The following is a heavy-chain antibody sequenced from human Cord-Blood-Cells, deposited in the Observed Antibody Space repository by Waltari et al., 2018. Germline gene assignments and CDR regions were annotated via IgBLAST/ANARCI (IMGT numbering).Heavy chain of an antibody. D-gene: IGHD3-22*01. J-gene: IGHJ2*01. Sequence: QVQLVQSGAEVKKPGASVKVSCKASGYTFTSYGISWVRQAPGQGLEWMGWISAYNGNTNYAQKLQGRVTMTTDPSTSTAYMELRSLRSDDTAVYYCARVDYYYDSRAYFDLWGRGTLVTVSS. CDR2: ISAYNGNT. CDR3: ARVDYYYDSRAYFDL. V-gene: IGHV1-18*01. CDR1: GYTFTSYG.